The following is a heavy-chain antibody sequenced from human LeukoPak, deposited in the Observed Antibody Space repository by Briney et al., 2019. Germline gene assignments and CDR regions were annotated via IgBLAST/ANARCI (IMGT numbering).Heavy chain of an antibody. CDR3: ARAYS. J-gene: IGHJ5*02. V-gene: IGHV3-7*01. CDR2: IKPDGSEI. CDR1: GFTFSWNW. Sequence: GGSLILSCAASGFTFSWNWMSWVRQTPGKGLEWVASIKPDGSEIYYVDSVKGRFTISRDNAKNSLYLQMDSLRGEDTALYYCARAYSWGQGTLVTVSS. D-gene: IGHD3-16*01.